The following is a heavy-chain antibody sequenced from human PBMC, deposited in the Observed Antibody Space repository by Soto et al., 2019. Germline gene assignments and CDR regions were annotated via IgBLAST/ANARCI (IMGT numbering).Heavy chain of an antibody. V-gene: IGHV3-11*01. CDR1: GFTFSDYY. CDR2: ISSSGSTI. CDR3: ARGVLEWLSTPYYMDV. J-gene: IGHJ6*03. D-gene: IGHD3-3*01. Sequence: PGGSLRLSCAASGFTFSDYYMSWIRQAPGKGLEWVSYISSSGSTIYYADSVKGRFTISRDNAKNSLYLQMNSLRAEDTAVYYCARGVLEWLSTPYYMDVWGKGTTVTVSS.